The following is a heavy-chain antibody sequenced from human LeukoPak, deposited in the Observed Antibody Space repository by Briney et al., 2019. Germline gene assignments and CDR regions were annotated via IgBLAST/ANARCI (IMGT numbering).Heavy chain of an antibody. Sequence: GESLKISCKGSGYNFTSYWIAWVRQMPGKGLEYMGIIYPGDSDTRYSPSFQGQVTISADKSISIAYLQWSSLKTSDTAMYYCARFKVDDCTSSNCYSHGFDFWSQGTLVTVSS. CDR1: GYNFTSYW. CDR2: IYPGDSDT. CDR3: ARFKVDDCTSSNCYSHGFDF. V-gene: IGHV5-51*01. J-gene: IGHJ4*02. D-gene: IGHD2-2*01.